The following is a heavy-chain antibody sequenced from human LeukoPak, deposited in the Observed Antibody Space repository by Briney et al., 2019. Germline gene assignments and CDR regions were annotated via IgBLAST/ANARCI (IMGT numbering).Heavy chain of an antibody. D-gene: IGHD2-2*01. Sequence: SETLSLTCAVYGGSFSGYYWSWIRQPPGKGLEWIGEINHSGSTNYNPSLKSRVTISVDTSKNQFSLKLSSVTAADTAVYYCARARQYQLQSTWGQGTLVTVSS. J-gene: IGHJ5*02. V-gene: IGHV4-34*01. CDR3: ARARQYQLQST. CDR1: GGSFSGYY. CDR2: INHSGST.